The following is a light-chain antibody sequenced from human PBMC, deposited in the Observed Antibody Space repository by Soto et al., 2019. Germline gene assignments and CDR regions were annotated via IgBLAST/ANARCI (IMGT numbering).Light chain of an antibody. CDR1: QSISSN. CDR3: QQYNQWPGT. Sequence: EIVLTQSPATLSGSPGESATLSGRASQSISSNLAWYQQKPGQSPRLLIYGASSRATGVPVRFSGSGSGVAFTLTISGLQSEDFAVYHCQQYNQWPGTFGQGTKVDIK. V-gene: IGKV3-15*01. CDR2: GAS. J-gene: IGKJ1*01.